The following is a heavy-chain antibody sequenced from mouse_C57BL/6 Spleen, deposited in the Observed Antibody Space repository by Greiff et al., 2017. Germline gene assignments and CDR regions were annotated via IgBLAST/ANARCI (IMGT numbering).Heavy chain of an antibody. V-gene: IGHV1-80*01. CDR2: IYPGDGDT. CDR3: ARTHWDPHWYFDV. Sequence: QVQLQQSGAELVKPGASVKISCKASGYAFSSYWMNWVKQRPGKGLEWIGQIYPGDGDTNYNGKFKGKATLTADKSSSTAYMQLSSLTSEDSAVYFCARTHWDPHWYFDVWGTGSTVTVSS. CDR1: GYAFSSYW. D-gene: IGHD4-1*01. J-gene: IGHJ1*03.